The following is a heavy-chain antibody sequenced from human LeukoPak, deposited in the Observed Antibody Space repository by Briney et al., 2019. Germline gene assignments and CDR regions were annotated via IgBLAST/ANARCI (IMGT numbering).Heavy chain of an antibody. Sequence: ASVKVSCKASGYTFTGYYMHWVRQAPGQGLEWMGWINPNSGGTNYAQKFQGRVTMTTDTSISTAYMELSSLISDDTDVYYCGRVQIAALPIYYYCYYRDVWGKGTTVTVSS. CDR1: GYTFTGYY. D-gene: IGHD6-6*01. J-gene: IGHJ6*03. CDR3: GRVQIAALPIYYYCYYRDV. V-gene: IGHV1-2*02. CDR2: INPNSGGT.